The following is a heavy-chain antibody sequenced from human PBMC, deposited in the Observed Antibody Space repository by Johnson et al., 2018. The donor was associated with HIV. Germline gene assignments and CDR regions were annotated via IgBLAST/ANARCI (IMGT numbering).Heavy chain of an antibody. CDR1: GFTFSDYY. J-gene: IGHJ3*02. D-gene: IGHD6-19*01. CDR2: ISNSAITL. V-gene: IGHV3-11*04. Sequence: QVQLVESGGGLVKPGGSLKLSCATSGFTFSDYYMSWIRQAPGKGLEWLSYISNSAITLYYADSVQGRFSISRDNAKSSVYLQMNSLRVEDTAVYYCARGVGGAGDDAFDIWGQGTMVTVSS. CDR3: ARGVGGAGDDAFDI.